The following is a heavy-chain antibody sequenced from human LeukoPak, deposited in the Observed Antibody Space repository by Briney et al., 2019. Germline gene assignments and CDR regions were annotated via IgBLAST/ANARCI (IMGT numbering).Heavy chain of an antibody. J-gene: IGHJ4*02. V-gene: IGHV3-30*18. Sequence: GGSLRLSCAASGFTFSTYGMYWVRQAPGKGLEWVALISYDGSNKYYADSVKGRFTISRDNSKNTLYLQMNSLRAEDTAVYYCAKDVSPIVVVPAAIHYWGQGTLVTVSS. CDR3: AKDVSPIVVVPAAIHY. D-gene: IGHD2-2*01. CDR2: ISYDGSNK. CDR1: GFTFSTYG.